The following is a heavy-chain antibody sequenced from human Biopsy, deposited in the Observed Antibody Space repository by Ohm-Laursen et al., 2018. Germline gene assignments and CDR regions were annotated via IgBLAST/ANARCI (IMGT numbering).Heavy chain of an antibody. CDR1: GGSFSGYD. CDR2: FSHTGTT. Sequence: SETLSLTCAVDGGSFSGYDWTWIRQPPGKGLEWVGEFSHTGTTIYNPSLKSRITISVDKSKNHFPLRLTTVTAADTATYFCARGPYGDNAGAFDVWGQGTVVTVSS. J-gene: IGHJ3*01. CDR3: ARGPYGDNAGAFDV. V-gene: IGHV4-34*01. D-gene: IGHD4/OR15-4a*01.